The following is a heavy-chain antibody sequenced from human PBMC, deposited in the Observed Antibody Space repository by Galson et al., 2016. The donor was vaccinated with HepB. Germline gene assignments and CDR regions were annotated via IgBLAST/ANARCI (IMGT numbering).Heavy chain of an antibody. Sequence: SETLSLTCAVYGVSFRDYYCNWIRQTPGKGLEWIGEINQSGSTNYNPSLKSRVTISVDASKKQFTLKLTSVTAADMALYYCARGQVPAARGFNWFDPWVQGTLVTVSS. J-gene: IGHJ5*02. D-gene: IGHD2-2*01. CDR3: ARGQVPAARGFNWFDP. V-gene: IGHV4-34*01. CDR2: INQSGST. CDR1: GVSFRDYY.